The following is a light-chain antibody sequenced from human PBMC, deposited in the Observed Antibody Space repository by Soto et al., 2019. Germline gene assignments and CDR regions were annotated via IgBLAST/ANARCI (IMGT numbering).Light chain of an antibody. J-gene: IGLJ3*02. CDR1: SSDIGGYNY. CDR2: DVS. CDR3: YSYAGTYSHVA. Sequence: QSALTQPRSVSGSPGQSVTISCTGTSSDIGGYNYVSWYQQHPGKAPKLMIYDVSERPSGVPDRFSGSKSGNTASLTISGLQAEDEAEYYCYSYAGTYSHVAFGGGTKLTVL. V-gene: IGLV2-11*01.